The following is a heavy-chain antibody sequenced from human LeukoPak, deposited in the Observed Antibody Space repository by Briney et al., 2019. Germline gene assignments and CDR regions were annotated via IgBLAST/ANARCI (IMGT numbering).Heavy chain of an antibody. CDR2: MYTGGTT. J-gene: IGHJ5*02. CDR3: ARGGAFDH. CDR1: GCTVSSNY. V-gene: IGHV3-53*01. D-gene: IGHD5-12*01. Sequence: RGSLRLSCAASGCTVSSNYMSWVRQAPGKGLEWVSVMYTGGTTYYADSVKGRFTISRDDSKNTLYLQMNSLRVEGTAVYYCARGGAFDHWGQGTLVTVSS.